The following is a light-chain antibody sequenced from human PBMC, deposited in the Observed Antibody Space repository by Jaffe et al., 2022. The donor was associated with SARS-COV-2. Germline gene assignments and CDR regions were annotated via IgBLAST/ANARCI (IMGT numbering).Light chain of an antibody. CDR1: SSDVGAYSY. J-gene: IGLJ2*01. Sequence: QSALTQPASVSGSPGQSITISCTGTSSDVGAYSYVSWYQQCPGKAPKLLLYDVNNRPSGTSDRFSGSKSGNTASLTISGLQTEDEADYYCTSYTTSRTLVFGGGTKVTVL. CDR3: TSYTTSRTLV. V-gene: IGLV2-14*01. CDR2: DVN.